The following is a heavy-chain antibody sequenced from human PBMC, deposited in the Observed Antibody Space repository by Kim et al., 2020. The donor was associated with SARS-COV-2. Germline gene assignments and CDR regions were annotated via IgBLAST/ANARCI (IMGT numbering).Heavy chain of an antibody. CDR2: INHSGST. J-gene: IGHJ6*03. CDR1: GGSFSGYY. D-gene: IGHD2-15*01. CDR3: ARGRGYCSGGSCPPYYYY. V-gene: IGHV4-34*01. Sequence: SETLSLTCAVYGGSFSGYYWSWIRQPPGKGLEWIGEINHSGSTNYNPSLKSRVTISVDTSKNQFSLKLSSGTAADTAVYYCARGRGYCSGGSCPPYYYY.